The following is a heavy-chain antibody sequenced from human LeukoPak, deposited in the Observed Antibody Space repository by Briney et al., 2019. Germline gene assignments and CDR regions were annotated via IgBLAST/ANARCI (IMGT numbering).Heavy chain of an antibody. J-gene: IGHJ4*02. CDR2: IYYSGST. Sequence: SETLSPTCTVSGYSIGSGYYWDWIRQPPGKGLEWIGSIYYSGSTYDNPSLKSRVTISLDTSKNQFSLKLSSVTASDTAVYYCARHRLYDSTGYYYDFDYWGQGTLVTVSS. D-gene: IGHD3-22*01. CDR3: ARHRLYDSTGYYYDFDY. CDR1: GYSIGSGYY. V-gene: IGHV4-38-2*02.